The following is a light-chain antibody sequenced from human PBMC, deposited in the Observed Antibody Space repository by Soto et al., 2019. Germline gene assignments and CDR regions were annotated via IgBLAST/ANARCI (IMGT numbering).Light chain of an antibody. CDR1: QAIRTS. V-gene: IGKV1-6*01. Sequence: ANQMTQSPSSLSASVGDKVTITCRASQAIRTSLVWYQQKSGKAPSLLIADDSSRHSGVPSRFSASGFGTDFNLTINGLQPEDCATYYCLQDATYPWTFGQGTRVDIK. J-gene: IGKJ1*01. CDR3: LQDATYPWT. CDR2: DDS.